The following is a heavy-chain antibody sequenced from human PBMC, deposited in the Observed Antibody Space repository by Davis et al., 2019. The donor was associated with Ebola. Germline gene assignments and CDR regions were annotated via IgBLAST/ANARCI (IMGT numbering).Heavy chain of an antibody. D-gene: IGHD3-22*01. CDR1: GGSISSGGYY. V-gene: IGHV4-31*03. CDR3: ARLLAYYYDSSGYYSQYYFDY. CDR2: IYYSGST. Sequence: SETLSLTCTVSGGSISSGGYYWSWIRQHPGKGLEWIRYIYYSGSTYYNPSLKSRVTISVDTSKNQFSLKLSSVTAADTAVYYCARLLAYYYDSSGYYSQYYFDYWGQGTLVTVSS. J-gene: IGHJ4*02.